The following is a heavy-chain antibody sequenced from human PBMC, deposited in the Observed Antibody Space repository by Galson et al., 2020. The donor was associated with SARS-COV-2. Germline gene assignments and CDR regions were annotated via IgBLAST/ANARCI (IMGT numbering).Heavy chain of an antibody. CDR2: IYYSGST. Sequence: SETLSLTCTVSGGSISSGGYYWSWIRQHPGKGLEWIGYIYYSGSTYYNPSLKSRVTISVDTSKNQFSLKLSSVTAADTAVYYCARAPYYYDSSGYLIHNFVYWGQGTLVTVSA. V-gene: IGHV4-31*03. CDR3: ARAPYYYDSSGYLIHNFVY. J-gene: IGHJ4*02. CDR1: GGSISSGGYY. D-gene: IGHD3-22*01.